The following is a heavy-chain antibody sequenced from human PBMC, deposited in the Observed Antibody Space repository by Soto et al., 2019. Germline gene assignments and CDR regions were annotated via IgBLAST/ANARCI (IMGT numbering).Heavy chain of an antibody. CDR2: INAGNGNT. CDR3: ARGGGYDSSGYYYAYYDY. D-gene: IGHD3-22*01. Sequence: QVQLVQSGAEVKKPGASVKVSCKASGYTFTSYAMHWVRQAPGQRLEWMGWINAGNGNTKYSQKFQGRVTITRDTSASTAYMELSSLRSEDTAVYYCARGGGYDSSGYYYAYYDYWGQGTLVTVSS. V-gene: IGHV1-3*01. CDR1: GYTFTSYA. J-gene: IGHJ4*02.